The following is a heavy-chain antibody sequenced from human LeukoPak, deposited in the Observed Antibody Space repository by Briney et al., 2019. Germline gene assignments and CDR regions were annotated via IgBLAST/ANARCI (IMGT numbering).Heavy chain of an antibody. J-gene: IGHJ5*02. CDR1: GGSISSYY. CDR2: IYYSGST. Sequence: SETLSLTCTVSGGSISSYYWSWIRQPPGKGLEWIGYIYYSGSTNYNPSLKSRVTISVDTSENQFSLKLSSVTAADTAVYYCARHGIEQQLVLGWFDPWGQGTLVTVSS. D-gene: IGHD6-13*01. CDR3: ARHGIEQQLVLGWFDP. V-gene: IGHV4-59*08.